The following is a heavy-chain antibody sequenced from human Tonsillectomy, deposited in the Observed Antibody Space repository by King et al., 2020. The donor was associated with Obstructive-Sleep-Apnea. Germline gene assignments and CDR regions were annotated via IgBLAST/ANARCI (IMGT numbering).Heavy chain of an antibody. J-gene: IGHJ4*02. V-gene: IGHV3-30*18. CDR3: AKGMIAVAGTSYHNKQDY. D-gene: IGHD6-19*01. Sequence: VQLVESGGGVVQPGRSLRLSCAASGFTFSSYGMHWVRQAPGTGLEWVAVISYDGSNKYYADSVKGRFTISRDNSKNTLYLQMNSLRTEDTAVYYCAKGMIAVAGTSYHNKQDYWGQGTLVTVSS. CDR1: GFTFSSYG. CDR2: ISYDGSNK.